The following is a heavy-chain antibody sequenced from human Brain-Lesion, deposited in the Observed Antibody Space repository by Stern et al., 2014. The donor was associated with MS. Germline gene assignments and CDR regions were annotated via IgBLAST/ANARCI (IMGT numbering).Heavy chain of an antibody. V-gene: IGHV4-61*01. J-gene: IGHJ4*02. CDR1: GGSVSGGSHY. Sequence: QVQLQESGPGLVKPSETLSLTCTVSGGSVSGGSHYWSWIRQPPGKGLEWIGYIYHSGSTKYNHSLKSRVPISVDVSKDQFSLRLTSVTAADTAVYYCARDSRKWGDSYLDYWGQGTLVTVSS. D-gene: IGHD1-14*01. CDR3: ARDSRKWGDSYLDY. CDR2: IYHSGST.